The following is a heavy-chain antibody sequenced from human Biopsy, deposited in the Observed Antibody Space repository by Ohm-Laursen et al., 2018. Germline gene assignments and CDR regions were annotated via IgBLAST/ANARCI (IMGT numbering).Heavy chain of an antibody. CDR2: FAPENGRI. D-gene: IGHD1-1*01. V-gene: IGHV1-24*01. CDR1: GYSVTELS. J-gene: IGHJ4*02. Sequence: ASVKVSCKVSGYSVTELSMHWVRQAPGQGLEWMGGFAPENGRIVYSQKFQGRVTMTEDTSTNTAYMEVWRLRSDDTTVYYCAADINVWNVNYWGQGTQVIVSS. CDR3: AADINVWNVNY.